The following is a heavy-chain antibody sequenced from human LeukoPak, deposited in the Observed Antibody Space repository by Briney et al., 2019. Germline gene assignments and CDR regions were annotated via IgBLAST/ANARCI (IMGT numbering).Heavy chain of an antibody. J-gene: IGHJ6*03. D-gene: IGHD3-10*01. V-gene: IGHV1-2*06. CDR2: INPNSGGT. CDR3: ASGGLSGSIYYYNYYMDV. Sequence: ASVKVSCKASGYTFTGYDMHWVRQAPGQGLEWMGRINPNSGGTNYAQKFQGRVTITRDNSISTAFMELSRLGSDDTAVYYCASGGLSGSIYYYNYYMDVWGKGTTVTVSS. CDR1: GYTFTGYD.